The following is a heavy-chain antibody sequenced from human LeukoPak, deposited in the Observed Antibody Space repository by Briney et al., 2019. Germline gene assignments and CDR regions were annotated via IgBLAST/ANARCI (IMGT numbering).Heavy chain of an antibody. CDR2: INAGNGNT. V-gene: IGHV1-3*01. D-gene: IGHD3-10*01. Sequence: ASVKVSCKASGYTFTSYGISWVRQAPGQRLEWMGWINAGNGNTKYSQKFQGRVTITRDTSASTAYMELSSLRSEDTAVYYCARGINDHYYGSGSYYYDYWGQGTLVTVSS. CDR1: GYTFTSYG. CDR3: ARGINDHYYGSGSYYYDY. J-gene: IGHJ4*02.